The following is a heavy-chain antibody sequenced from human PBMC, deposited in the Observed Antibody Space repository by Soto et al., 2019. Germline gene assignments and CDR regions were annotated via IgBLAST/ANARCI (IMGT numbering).Heavy chain of an antibody. D-gene: IGHD2-2*01. Sequence: ASVKLSCKASGYTFTSYDINWVRQATGQGLEWMGWMNPNSGNTGYAQKFQGRVTMTRNTSISTAYMELSSLRSEDTAVYYCARMGVPAAMFYGMDVWGQGTTVTVSS. CDR1: GYTFTSYD. V-gene: IGHV1-8*01. J-gene: IGHJ6*02. CDR3: ARMGVPAAMFYGMDV. CDR2: MNPNSGNT.